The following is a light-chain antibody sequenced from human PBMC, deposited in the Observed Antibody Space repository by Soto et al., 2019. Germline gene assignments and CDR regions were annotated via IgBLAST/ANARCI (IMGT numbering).Light chain of an antibody. V-gene: IGLV2-14*01. CDR1: SSDVGGYNY. CDR2: EVN. CDR3: SSKTSSRTPFV. J-gene: IGLJ1*01. Sequence: QSVLTQPASVSGSPGQSITISCTGTSSDVGGYNYVSWYQQHPGNASRLMIYEVNNRPSGVPNRFSGSKSGNTASLTISGLQAEDEADYYCSSKTSSRTPFVFXTGTKVTVL.